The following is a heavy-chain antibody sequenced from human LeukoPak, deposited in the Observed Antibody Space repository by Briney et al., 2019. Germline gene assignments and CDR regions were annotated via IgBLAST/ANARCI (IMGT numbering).Heavy chain of an antibody. V-gene: IGHV4-34*01. J-gene: IGHJ4*02. CDR2: INHSGST. CDR3: ARGLSLLLWFGESQSYYFDY. Sequence: SETLSLTCAVYGGSFSGYYWSWIRQPPGKGLEWIGEINHSGSTNYNPSLKSRVTISVDTSKNQFSLKLSSVTAADTAVYYCARGLSLLLWFGESQSYYFDYWGQGTLVTVSS. D-gene: IGHD3-10*01. CDR1: GGSFSGYY.